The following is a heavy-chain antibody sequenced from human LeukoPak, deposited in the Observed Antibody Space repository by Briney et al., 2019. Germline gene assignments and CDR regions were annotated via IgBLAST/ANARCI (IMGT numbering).Heavy chain of an antibody. D-gene: IGHD3-22*01. J-gene: IGHJ6*03. CDR3: ARDAYYYDSSGYYSTYYYYYMDV. V-gene: IGHV4-39*06. Sequence: SETLSLTCTVSGGSISSSSYYWGWIRQPPGKGLEWIGSIYYSGSTYYNPSLKSRVTISVDTSKNQFPLKLSSVTAADTAVYYCARDAYYYDSSGYYSTYYYYYMDVWGKGTTVTISS. CDR1: GGSISSSSYY. CDR2: IYYSGST.